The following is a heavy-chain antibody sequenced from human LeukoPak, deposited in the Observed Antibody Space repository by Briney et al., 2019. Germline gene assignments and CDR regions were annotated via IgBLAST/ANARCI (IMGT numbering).Heavy chain of an antibody. V-gene: IGHV1-24*01. CDR3: ATDYPRHCSGGSCYSD. J-gene: IGHJ4*02. CDR1: GYTLTELS. CDR2: FDPEDGET. Sequence: GASVKVSCKVSGYTLTELSMHWVRQAPGKGLEWMGGFDPEDGETIYAQKFQGRVTMTEDTSTDTAYMELSSLRSEDTAVYYCATDYPRHCSGGSCYSDWGQGTLVTVSS. D-gene: IGHD2-15*01.